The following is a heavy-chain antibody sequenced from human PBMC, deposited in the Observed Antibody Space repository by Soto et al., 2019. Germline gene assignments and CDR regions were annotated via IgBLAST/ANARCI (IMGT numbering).Heavy chain of an antibody. D-gene: IGHD1-7*01. V-gene: IGHV5-51*01. CDR2: IFPGDSDT. J-gene: IGHJ4*02. CDR1: GENFGGYW. Sequence: GESLKISCKASGENFGGYWIGWVRQMPGKGLEWMGIIFPGDSDTRYSPSFQGQVTISADKSISTVYLQWRSLKASDTAIYFGARGGFIGTPPDYWGQGTRVSVS. CDR3: ARGGFIGTPPDY.